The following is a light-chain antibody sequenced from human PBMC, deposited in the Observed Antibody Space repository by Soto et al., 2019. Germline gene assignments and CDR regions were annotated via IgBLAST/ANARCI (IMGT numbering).Light chain of an antibody. Sequence: IVLTQSRGTLTFSPGERSTLSCRASQTVSSSLAWYQQKPGQAPSLLIYDASKSQFGVPSRFSGSGSGTDFTFTISSLQPEDNATYYCQQYENRPYTFGPGTKVDIK. V-gene: IGKV3-11*01. J-gene: IGKJ3*01. CDR1: QTVSSS. CDR3: QQYENRPYT. CDR2: DAS.